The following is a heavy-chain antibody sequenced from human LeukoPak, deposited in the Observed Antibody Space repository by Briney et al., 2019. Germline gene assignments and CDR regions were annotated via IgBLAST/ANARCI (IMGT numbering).Heavy chain of an antibody. CDR3: ARQGARGFDY. V-gene: IGHV1-18*01. CDR2: ISAYNGHT. CDR1: GYTFTNYG. Sequence: ASVKVSCKASGYTFTNYGISWVRQAPGQGLEWMGWISAYNGHTKYAQKVQGRVTMTRDTSTSTAYMELRSLRSDDTAMYYCARQGARGFDYWGQGTLVTVSS. D-gene: IGHD3-16*01. J-gene: IGHJ4*02.